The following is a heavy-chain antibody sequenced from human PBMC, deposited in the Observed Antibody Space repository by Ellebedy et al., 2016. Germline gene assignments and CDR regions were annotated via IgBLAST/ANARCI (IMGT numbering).Heavy chain of an antibody. V-gene: IGHV3-23*01. CDR1: GFTFRNYA. D-gene: IGHD6-19*01. J-gene: IGHJ6*02. Sequence: GGSLRLXXAASGFTFRNYAMNWVRQAPGKGLEWVSIINENGGLTHYADSVKGRFTISRDNSKDTVSLQMNSLRAEDTAVYYCARDAEQWLDAGYYGMDVWGQGTTVTVSS. CDR3: ARDAEQWLDAGYYGMDV. CDR2: INENGGLT.